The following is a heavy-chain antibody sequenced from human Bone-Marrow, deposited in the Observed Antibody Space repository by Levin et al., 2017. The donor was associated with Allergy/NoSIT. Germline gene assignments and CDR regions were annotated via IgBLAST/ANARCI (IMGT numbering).Heavy chain of an antibody. J-gene: IGHJ4*02. CDR2: IYYPGGT. Sequence: SETLSLTCTVSGASVSSDHWSWVRQPPGDGLESIGYIYYPGGTIYNPSLKSRVTISLDTSQNQFSLSLTSVTAADTAVYYCARLAGAPFNPPFDYWGQGLLVTVSS. CDR3: ARLAGAPFNPPFDY. D-gene: IGHD1-14*01. CDR1: GASVSSDH. V-gene: IGHV4-59*08.